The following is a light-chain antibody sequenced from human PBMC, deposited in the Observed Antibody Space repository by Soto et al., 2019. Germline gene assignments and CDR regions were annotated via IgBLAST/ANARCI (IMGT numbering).Light chain of an antibody. V-gene: IGKV3-11*01. CDR2: DAS. CDR3: QHRGR. CDR1: QNINNF. J-gene: IGKJ1*01. Sequence: VLTQSPATLSLSPGDRATLSCRAGQNINNFIAWYQHKPGQAPRLLIYDASNRATGIPGRFSGSGSETDFTLTITSVEAEDFAVYYCQHRGRFGQGTKVDIK.